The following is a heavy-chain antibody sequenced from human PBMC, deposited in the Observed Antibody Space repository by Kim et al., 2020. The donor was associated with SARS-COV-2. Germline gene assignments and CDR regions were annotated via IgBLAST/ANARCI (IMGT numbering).Heavy chain of an antibody. J-gene: IGHJ4*02. D-gene: IGHD6-19*01. V-gene: IGHV7-4-1*02. CDR3: ARSLAGPQTSFDD. Sequence: YAQGFTGRLAFSLDTSVTTAYLQISSLKTEDTAVYYCARSLAGPQTSFDDWGQGTLVTVSS.